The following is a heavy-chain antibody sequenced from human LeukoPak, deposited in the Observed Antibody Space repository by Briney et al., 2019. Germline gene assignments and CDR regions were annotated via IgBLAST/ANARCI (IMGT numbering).Heavy chain of an antibody. V-gene: IGHV4-61*02. CDR1: GGSISSGSYY. CDR2: IYTSGST. J-gene: IGHJ4*02. CDR3: ARGGGYCSGGSCYLDF. D-gene: IGHD2-15*01. Sequence: PSQTLSLTCTVSGGSISSGSYYWSWIRQPVGKGLEWIGRIYTSGSTNYNPSLKSRVTISVDTSKNQFSLKLTSVTAADTAVYYCARGGGYCSGGSCYLDFWGQGGLVTVSS.